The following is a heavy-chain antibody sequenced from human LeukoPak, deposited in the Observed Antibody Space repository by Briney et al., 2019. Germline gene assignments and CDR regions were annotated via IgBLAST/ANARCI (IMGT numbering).Heavy chain of an antibody. CDR1: GFTFSSYS. D-gene: IGHD1-26*01. Sequence: PGGSLRLSCATSGFTFSSYSMNWVRQAPGKGLEWVSFISSSSTTIYYADSVKGRFTISRDNAKNSLYLQVNSLRDEDTAVYYCAKSESYRFDYWSQGTLVTVSS. V-gene: IGHV3-48*02. CDR3: AKSESYRFDY. J-gene: IGHJ4*02. CDR2: ISSSSTTI.